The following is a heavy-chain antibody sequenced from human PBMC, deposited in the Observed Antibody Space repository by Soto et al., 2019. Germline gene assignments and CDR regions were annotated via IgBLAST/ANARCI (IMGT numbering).Heavy chain of an antibody. CDR2: INPYNGNT. V-gene: IGHV1-18*01. CDR1: GYTFNTYG. D-gene: IGHD4-17*01. Sequence: ASVKVSCKASGYTFNTYGITWVRQAPGQGLEWMGWINPYNGNTKFAQKLQDRVTKTTATSTSTAYMELASLRSDDTAVYYCARGCIAVTTHLCYWGQGTLVTVSS. J-gene: IGHJ4*02. CDR3: ARGCIAVTTHLCY.